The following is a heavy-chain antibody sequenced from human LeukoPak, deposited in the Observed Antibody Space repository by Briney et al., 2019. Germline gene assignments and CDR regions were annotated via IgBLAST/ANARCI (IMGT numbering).Heavy chain of an antibody. Sequence: PSETLSLTCTVSGGSITNYYWGWIRQPPGKGPEWIGSIYHSGSTYYNPSLKSRVTISVDTSKNQFSLKLSSVTAADTAVYYCARDYGDYGDYWGQGTLVTVSS. J-gene: IGHJ4*02. D-gene: IGHD4-17*01. V-gene: IGHV4-38-2*02. CDR2: IYHSGST. CDR3: ARDYGDYGDY. CDR1: GGSITNYY.